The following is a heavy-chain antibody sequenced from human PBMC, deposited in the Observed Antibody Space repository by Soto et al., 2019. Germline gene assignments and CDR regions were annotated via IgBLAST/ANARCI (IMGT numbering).Heavy chain of an antibody. J-gene: IGHJ6*02. CDR1: GFTFSSYG. Sequence: PGGSLRLSCAASGFTFSSYGMHWVRQAPGKGLEWVAVISYDGSNKYYADSVKGRFTISRDNSKNTLYLQMNSLRAEDTAVYYCAKFYYYDSSGYYYHYYYYGMDVWGQGTTVTVSS. CDR2: ISYDGSNK. D-gene: IGHD3-22*01. V-gene: IGHV3-30*18. CDR3: AKFYYYDSSGYYYHYYYYGMDV.